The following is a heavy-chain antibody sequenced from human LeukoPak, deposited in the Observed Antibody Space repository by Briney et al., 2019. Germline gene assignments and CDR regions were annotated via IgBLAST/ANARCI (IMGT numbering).Heavy chain of an antibody. D-gene: IGHD3-16*02. Sequence: PGGSLRLSCAASGFTFSSYWMSWVRQAPGKGLEWVSAISGSGGSTYYADSVKGRFTISRDNSKNTLYLQMNSLRAEDTAVYYCAKDSVWGSYRPTQIDYWGQGTLVTVSS. CDR2: ISGSGGST. CDR1: GFTFSSYW. J-gene: IGHJ4*02. V-gene: IGHV3-23*01. CDR3: AKDSVWGSYRPTQIDY.